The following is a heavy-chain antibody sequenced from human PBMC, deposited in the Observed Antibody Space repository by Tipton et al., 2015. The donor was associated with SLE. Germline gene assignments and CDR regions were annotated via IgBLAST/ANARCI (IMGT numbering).Heavy chain of an antibody. J-gene: IGHJ6*02. CDR3: AGGLGTYFDYYYYALDV. CDR2: TYYRSQWYH. D-gene: IGHD3-10*01. V-gene: IGHV6-1*01. Sequence: WIRQSPSRGLEWLGRTYYRSQWYHDYAVSVKGRVTINPDTSKNQFSLQLNSVTPEDTAVYYCAGGLGTYFDYYYYALDVWGQGTTVTVSS.